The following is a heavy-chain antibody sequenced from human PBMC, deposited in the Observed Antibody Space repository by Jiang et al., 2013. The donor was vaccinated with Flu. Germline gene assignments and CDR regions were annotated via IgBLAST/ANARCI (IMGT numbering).Heavy chain of an antibody. J-gene: IGHJ4*02. D-gene: IGHD3-3*02. V-gene: IGHV3-21*01. Sequence: VQLVESGGGLVKPGGSLRLSCEASGFIFSSYSMNWVRQAPGKGLEWVSSISSSSSYIYYADSVEGRFTISRDNAKNSLHLQMSSLRDEDTAVYYCAKAGHFYDSPIDYWGQGTLVTVSS. CDR3: AKAGHFYDSPIDY. CDR1: GFIFSSYS. CDR2: ISSSSSYI.